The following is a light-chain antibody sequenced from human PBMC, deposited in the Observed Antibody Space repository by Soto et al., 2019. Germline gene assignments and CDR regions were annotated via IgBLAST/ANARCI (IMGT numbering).Light chain of an antibody. CDR1: QSVRSSY. CDR3: QQYGSSPLS. V-gene: IGKV3-20*01. CDR2: GAS. Sequence: EIVLTQSPGTLSLSPGERATLSCRASQSVRSSYLAWYQQKPGQAPRLLIYGASSRATGIPDRFSGRGSGTDFTLTISRLGPEDFAVYYCQQYGSSPLSFGQGTKLEIK. J-gene: IGKJ2*03.